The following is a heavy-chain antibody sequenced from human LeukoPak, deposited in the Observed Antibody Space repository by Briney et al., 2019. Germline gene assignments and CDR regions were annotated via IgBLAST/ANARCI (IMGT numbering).Heavy chain of an antibody. J-gene: IGHJ6*02. V-gene: IGHV3-30*18. Sequence: PGRSLRLSCAASGFTFSSYGMHWVRQAPGKGLKWVAVISYDGSNKYYADSVKGRFTISRDNSENTLYLQMNSLRTEDAAVYFCAKDRIRLTTFGYYYYGMDVWGQGTTVTVSS. D-gene: IGHD3-16*01. CDR1: GFTFSSYG. CDR2: ISYDGSNK. CDR3: AKDRIRLTTFGYYYYGMDV.